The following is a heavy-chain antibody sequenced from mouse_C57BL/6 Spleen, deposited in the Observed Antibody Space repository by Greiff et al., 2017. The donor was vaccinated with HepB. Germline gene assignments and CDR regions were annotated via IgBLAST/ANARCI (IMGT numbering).Heavy chain of an antibody. V-gene: IGHV1-52*01. CDR2: IDPSDSET. J-gene: IGHJ3*01. D-gene: IGHD2-3*01. CDR3: ARSGDGYYLFAY. Sequence: QVQLQQPGAELVRPGSSVKLSCKASGYTFTSYWMHWVKQRPIQGLEWIGNIDPSDSETHYNQKFKDKATLTVDKSSSTAYMQLSSLTSEDSAVYYCARSGDGYYLFAYWGQGTLVTVSA. CDR1: GYTFTSYW.